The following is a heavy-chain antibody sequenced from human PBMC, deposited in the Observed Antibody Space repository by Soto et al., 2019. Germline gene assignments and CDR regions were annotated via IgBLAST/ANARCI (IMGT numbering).Heavy chain of an antibody. V-gene: IGHV4-38-2*02. CDR1: GFAISRGYY. D-gene: IGHD1-1*01. J-gene: IGHJ4*02. CDR3: SREKVGTTFFDK. CDR2: IYPSVSS. Sequence: PSETLSLTCNVSGFAISRGYYWSWVRQPPGKGLEWIGSIYPSVSSYHNPSLESRLTLSIDTSKNQFTLKLASVTVADTALYYCSREKVGTTFFDKWRQGTQVTVS.